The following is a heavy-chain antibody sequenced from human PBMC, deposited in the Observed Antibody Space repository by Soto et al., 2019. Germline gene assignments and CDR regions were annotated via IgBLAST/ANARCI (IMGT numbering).Heavy chain of an antibody. J-gene: IGHJ5*02. Sequence: RGSRRLCGAASGFAFSSYGMHWVRQAPGKGLEWVAVISYDGSNKYYADSVKGRFTISRDNSKNTLYLQMNSLRAEDTAVYYCAKFGSIAARGSGWFDPWGQGTLVTVSS. D-gene: IGHD6-6*01. CDR1: GFAFSSYG. CDR3: AKFGSIAARGSGWFDP. V-gene: IGHV3-30*18. CDR2: ISYDGSNK.